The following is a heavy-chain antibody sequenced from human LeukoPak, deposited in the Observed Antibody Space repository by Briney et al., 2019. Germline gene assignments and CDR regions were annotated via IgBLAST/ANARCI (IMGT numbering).Heavy chain of an antibody. J-gene: IGHJ4*02. CDR2: INHSGST. CDR1: GGSVINSNYY. D-gene: IGHD1-14*01. Sequence: SETLSLTCTVSGGSVINSNYYWGWIRQPPGKGLEWIGEINHSGSTNYNPSLKSRVTISVDTSKNQFSLKLSSVTAADTAVYYCARGRNRVDYWGQGTLVTVSS. CDR3: ARGRNRVDY. V-gene: IGHV4-39*07.